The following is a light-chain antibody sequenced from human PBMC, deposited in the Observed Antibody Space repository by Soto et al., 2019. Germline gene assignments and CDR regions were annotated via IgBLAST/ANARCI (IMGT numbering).Light chain of an antibody. V-gene: IGKV3-20*01. Sequence: EIVLTHSPGTLSLSPGERATLSCRASQSISNSYLAWFQQKPGQSPRLLVYGASSRPTGIPDRFSGSGSGTDFTLTINRLEPEDFAVYYCQLYGISPHFGQGTRLEIK. CDR3: QLYGISPH. CDR1: QSISNSY. CDR2: GAS. J-gene: IGKJ5*01.